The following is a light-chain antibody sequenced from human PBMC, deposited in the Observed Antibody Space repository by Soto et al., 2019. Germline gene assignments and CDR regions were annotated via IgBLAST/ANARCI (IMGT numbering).Light chain of an antibody. CDR3: QQYHAWPPLLT. CDR1: LSGRST. Sequence: EIVMTQSPATMSVSPGERATLSCSASLSGRSTLAWYQHKPGQVPRLLIYVASTRATGIPARFSGSGSGTEFPLNISSLQSEDFAVYYCQQYHAWPPLLTFCGGTKGEIK. J-gene: IGKJ4*01. CDR2: VAS. V-gene: IGKV3D-15*01.